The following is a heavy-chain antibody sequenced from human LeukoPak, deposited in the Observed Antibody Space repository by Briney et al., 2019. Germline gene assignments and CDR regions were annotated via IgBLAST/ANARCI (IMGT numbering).Heavy chain of an antibody. CDR2: IRSNSDGGTI. J-gene: IGHJ5*02. CDR1: GFTFSNAW. Sequence: GGSLRLSCAASGFTFSNAWMNWVRQAPGKGLEWVGRIRSNSDGGTIDYAAPVKGRFTLSRDDSKTTLYLQMNSLQTEDTAVYYCATDFYDTTWGQGTLVTVSS. CDR3: ATDFYDTT. V-gene: IGHV3-15*07. D-gene: IGHD3-22*01.